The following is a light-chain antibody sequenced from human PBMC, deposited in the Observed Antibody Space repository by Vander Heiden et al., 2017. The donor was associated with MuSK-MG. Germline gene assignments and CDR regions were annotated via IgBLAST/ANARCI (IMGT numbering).Light chain of an antibody. J-gene: IGLJ2*01. CDR3: QAWDSSTVV. Sequence: SYALTQRPSVSVSPGQTASITCSGDKLGDKYACWYQQKPGQSPVLVIYQDSKRPSGIPERFSGSNSGNTATLTISGTQAMDEADYYCQAWDSSTVVFGGGTKLTVL. CDR1: KLGDKY. CDR2: QDS. V-gene: IGLV3-1*01.